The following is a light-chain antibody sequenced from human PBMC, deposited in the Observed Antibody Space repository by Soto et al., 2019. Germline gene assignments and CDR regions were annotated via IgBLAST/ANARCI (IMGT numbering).Light chain of an antibody. Sequence: EIVLTQSPATLSLSPGERATLSCRASQSVSSYLAWYQQKPGQAPRLLIYDTSNRATGIPARFSGSGSGTDFTLTISSLAPEDFAVYYCQQRFTFGGGTKVEI. CDR3: QQRFT. V-gene: IGKV3-11*01. CDR2: DTS. J-gene: IGKJ4*01. CDR1: QSVSSY.